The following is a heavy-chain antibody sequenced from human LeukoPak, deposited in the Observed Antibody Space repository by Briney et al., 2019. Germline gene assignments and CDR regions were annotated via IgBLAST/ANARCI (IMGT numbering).Heavy chain of an antibody. CDR1: GDTSSSYA. D-gene: IGHD3-16*01. Sequence: PVKVSCKASGDTSSSYAISWVRQAPGQGLEWVGGIIPIYGTANYAQKFQGRVTITTDESTTTAYMELSSLRSEDTAVYYCARSPSAHWGRDHYYYMDVWGKGTTVIVSS. V-gene: IGHV1-69*05. J-gene: IGHJ6*03. CDR3: ARSPSAHWGRDHYYYMDV. CDR2: IIPIYGTA.